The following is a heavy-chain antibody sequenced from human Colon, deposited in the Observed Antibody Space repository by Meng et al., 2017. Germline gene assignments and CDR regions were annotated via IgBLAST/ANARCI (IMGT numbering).Heavy chain of an antibody. Sequence: GESLKISCAASGFTFTNAWMTWIRQAPGKGLEWVGRIKSTSDGGTTDYAAPVKGRFTISRDDSTTTVYLQMTSLKTEDTVIYYCTTGLDYYDSSGYYDWYFDLWGRGTLVTVSS. CDR2: IKSTSDGGTT. V-gene: IGHV3-15*01. CDR3: TTGLDYYDSSGYYDWYFDL. J-gene: IGHJ2*01. CDR1: GFTFTNAW. D-gene: IGHD3-22*01.